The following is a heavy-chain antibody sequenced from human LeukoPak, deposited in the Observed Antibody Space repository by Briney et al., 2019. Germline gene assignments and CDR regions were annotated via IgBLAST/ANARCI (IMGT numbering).Heavy chain of an antibody. J-gene: IGHJ5*02. D-gene: IGHD3-10*01. CDR3: AREDGSGSFYNWFDP. CDR2: IDPSDSYT. CDR1: GNSFTSYW. Sequence: GESLKISCKGSGNSFTSYWISWVRQMPGKGLEWMGRIDPSDSYTAYSPSFQGHVTISADKSISTAYLQWSSLKASDTAMYYCAREDGSGSFYNWFDPWGQGTLVTVSS. V-gene: IGHV5-10-1*01.